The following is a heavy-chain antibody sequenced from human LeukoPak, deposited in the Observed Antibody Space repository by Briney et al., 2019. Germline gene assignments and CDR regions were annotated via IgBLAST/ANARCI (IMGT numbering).Heavy chain of an antibody. D-gene: IGHD3-3*01. CDR1: GYSFTRYW. CDR2: ICPGDSET. V-gene: IGHV5-51*01. Sequence: GESLKISCKGSGYSFTRYWTGWVRQMPGKGLEWMGIICPGDSETRYSPSFQGQVIISADKSISTAYLQWSSLKASDTAMYYCARSYDLYGMDVWGQGTTVAVSS. CDR3: ARSYDLYGMDV. J-gene: IGHJ6*02.